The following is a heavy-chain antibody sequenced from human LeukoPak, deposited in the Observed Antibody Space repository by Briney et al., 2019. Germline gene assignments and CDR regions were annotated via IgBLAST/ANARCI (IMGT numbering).Heavy chain of an antibody. CDR2: INPNSGGT. CDR1: GYTFTGYY. CDR3: ARDVGEYCSSTNCYASHY. Sequence: ASVKVSCKASGYTFTGYYMHWVRQAPGQGLEWMGWINPNSGGTNYAQKFQGGVTMTRDTSITTAYMELSSLRSDDTAVYYCARDVGEYCSSTNCYASHYWGQGTLVTVSS. V-gene: IGHV1-2*02. D-gene: IGHD2-2*01. J-gene: IGHJ4*02.